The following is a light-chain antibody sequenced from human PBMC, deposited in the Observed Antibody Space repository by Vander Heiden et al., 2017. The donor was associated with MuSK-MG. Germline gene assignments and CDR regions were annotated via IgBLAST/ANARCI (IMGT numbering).Light chain of an antibody. V-gene: IGKV1-5*03. J-gene: IGKJ1*01. CDR2: KAS. Sequence: IQMTQSPSTLSASLGDRVTITCRASQSISIWVAWHQQKPGKAPKLLMYKASNLESGVPSRFSGSGSGTEFTLTISSLQPDDVATDYCQEDLKSSKVFGQGTRLEMK. CDR3: QEDLKSSKV. CDR1: QSISIW.